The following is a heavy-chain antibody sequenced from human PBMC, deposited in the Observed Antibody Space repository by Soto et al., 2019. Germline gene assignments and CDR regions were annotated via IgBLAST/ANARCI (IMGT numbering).Heavy chain of an antibody. CDR3: ARVVGGYDKSFDY. D-gene: IGHD5-12*01. Sequence: SETLSLTCTVSGGSISSGGYYWSWIRQHPGKGLEWIGYIYYSGSTYYNPSLKSRVTISVDTSKNQFSLKLSSVTAADTAVYYCARVVGGYDKSFDYWGQGTLVTVSS. CDR2: IYYSGST. J-gene: IGHJ4*02. CDR1: GGSISSGGYY. V-gene: IGHV4-31*03.